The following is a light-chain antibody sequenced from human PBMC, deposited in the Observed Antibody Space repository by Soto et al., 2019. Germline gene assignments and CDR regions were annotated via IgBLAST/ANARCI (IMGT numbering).Light chain of an antibody. CDR2: GAS. Sequence: EIVMTQSPATLSVSPGERATLSCRASQSVSSNLAWYQQKPGQAPRLLIYGASTRATGIAARFSGSGSGTEFTLTISSLKSEDFAVYYCQQYNNYTPGYTFGQGTKLEIK. CDR1: QSVSSN. V-gene: IGKV3-15*01. J-gene: IGKJ2*01. CDR3: QQYNNYTPGYT.